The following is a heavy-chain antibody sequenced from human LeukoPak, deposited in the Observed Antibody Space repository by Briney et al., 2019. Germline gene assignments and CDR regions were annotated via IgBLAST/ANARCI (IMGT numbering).Heavy chain of an antibody. Sequence: GGSLRLSCAASGFTFSSYSMNWVRQAPGKGLEWVSYISSTSSTIYYADSVKGRFTISRDNAKNSLYLQMNSLGAEDTAVYYCARDQTYYYGMDVWGQGTTVTVSS. CDR1: GFTFSSYS. V-gene: IGHV3-48*04. J-gene: IGHJ6*02. CDR2: ISSTSSTI. CDR3: ARDQTYYYGMDV.